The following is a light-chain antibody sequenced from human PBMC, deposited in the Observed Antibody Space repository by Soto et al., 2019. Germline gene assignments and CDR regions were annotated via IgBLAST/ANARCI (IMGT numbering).Light chain of an antibody. V-gene: IGLV2-14*01. CDR3: SSYTTTKTLV. CDR1: SSDVGGYNY. J-gene: IGLJ2*01. CDR2: EVS. Sequence: SALTQPASVSGSPGQSITISCTGSSSDVGGYNYVSWYQQHPDKAPKLMIYEVSNRPSGVSNRFSGSKSGNTASLTISGLQAEDEADYYCSSYTTTKTLVFGGGTQLTVL.